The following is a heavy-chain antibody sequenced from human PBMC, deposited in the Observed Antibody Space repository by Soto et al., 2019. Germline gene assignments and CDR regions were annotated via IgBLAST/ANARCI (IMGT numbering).Heavy chain of an antibody. D-gene: IGHD6-13*01. CDR3: ARFLGPPIAYWYFDL. V-gene: IGHV4-4*02. CDR1: SGSISSSNW. Sequence: QVQLQESGPGLVKPSGTLSLTCAVSSGSISSSNWWSWVRQPPGKGLEWVGEIYHSGSTNYNPSHRSRVTISVDKSKNQFSLKLSSVTAADTAVYYCARFLGPPIAYWYFDLWGRGTLVTVSS. J-gene: IGHJ2*01. CDR2: IYHSGST.